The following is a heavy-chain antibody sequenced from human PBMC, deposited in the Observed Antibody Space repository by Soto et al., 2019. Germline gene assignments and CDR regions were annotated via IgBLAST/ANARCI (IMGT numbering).Heavy chain of an antibody. D-gene: IGHD3-22*01. CDR1: GGSITTGGYF. V-gene: IGHV4-31*03. CDR2: IYHSGTT. J-gene: IGHJ2*01. Sequence: QVQLQESGPGLVKTSQTLSLTCTVSGGSITTGGYFWSWIRRHPGKGLEWIGYIYHSGTTFYNPCLTSRLTMSVDTSKNHFSLRLSSVTAADTAVYYCARQEYDSPNWYFDLWGRGTLVTVSS. CDR3: ARQEYDSPNWYFDL.